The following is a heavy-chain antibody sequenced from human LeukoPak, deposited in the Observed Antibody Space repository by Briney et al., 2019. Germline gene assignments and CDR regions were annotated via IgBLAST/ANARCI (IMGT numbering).Heavy chain of an antibody. V-gene: IGHV1-69*04. Sequence: GASVKVSCKASGGTFSSYAISWVRQAPGQGLEWMGRIIPILGIANYAQKFQGRVTITADKSTSTAYMELSSLRSEDTAVYYCAREDYYGSGSYYYYYGMDVWGQGTTVTVSS. J-gene: IGHJ6*02. CDR3: AREDYYGSGSYYYYYGMDV. CDR1: GGTFSSYA. D-gene: IGHD3-10*01. CDR2: IIPILGIA.